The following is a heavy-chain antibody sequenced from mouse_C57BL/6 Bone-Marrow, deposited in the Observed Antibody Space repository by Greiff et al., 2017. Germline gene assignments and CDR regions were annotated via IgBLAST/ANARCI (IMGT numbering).Heavy chain of an antibody. CDR3: ARGGRYYYAMEY. CDR1: GYTFTSYW. V-gene: IGHV1-50*01. CDR2: IDPSDSYT. J-gene: IGHJ4*01. Sequence: QVQLQQPGAELVKPGASVKLSCKASGYTFTSYWMQWVQQRPGQGLEWIGEIDPSDSYTNYNQKFKGKATLTVDTSSSTAYMQLSSLTSEDSAVYYCARGGRYYYAMEYWGQGTSATVSS.